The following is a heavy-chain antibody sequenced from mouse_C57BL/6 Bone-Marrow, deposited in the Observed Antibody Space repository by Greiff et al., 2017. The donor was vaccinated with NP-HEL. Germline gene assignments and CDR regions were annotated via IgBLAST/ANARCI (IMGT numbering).Heavy chain of an antibody. V-gene: IGHV1-55*01. D-gene: IGHD2-1*01. J-gene: IGHJ2*01. CDR1: GYTFTSYW. Sequence: QVQLQQPGAELVKPGASVKMSCKASGYTFTSYWITWVKQRPGQGLEWIGDIYPGSGSTNYNEKFKSKATLTVDTSSSTAYMQLNSLTSEDSAVYYCAREDFYGNPYYFDYWGQGTTLTVSS. CDR2: IYPGSGST. CDR3: AREDFYGNPYYFDY.